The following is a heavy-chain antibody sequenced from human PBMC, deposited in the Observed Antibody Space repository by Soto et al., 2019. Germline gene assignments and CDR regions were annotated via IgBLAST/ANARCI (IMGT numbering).Heavy chain of an antibody. CDR3: ARDQEGSRSFSVVVPAATSCGMGV. J-gene: IGHJ6*02. Sequence: QVQLVESGGGVVQPGRSLRLSCAASGFTFSSYGMHWVRQAPGKGLEWVAVIWYHGSNKYYADSVKGRFTISRDNSKNTLDLQMNSLRAEDTAMDYCARDQEGSRSFSVVVPAATSCGMGVWGQGTTVTVSS. D-gene: IGHD2-2*01. V-gene: IGHV3-33*01. CDR2: IWYHGSNK. CDR1: GFTFSSYG.